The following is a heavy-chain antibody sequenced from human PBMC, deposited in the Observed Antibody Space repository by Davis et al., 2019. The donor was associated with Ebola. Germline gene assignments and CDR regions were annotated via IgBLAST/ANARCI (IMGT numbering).Heavy chain of an antibody. CDR3: AKDKVSVAGTYNWFDP. CDR2: IRYNGIHA. J-gene: IGHJ5*02. CDR1: GFTFSSYG. V-gene: IGHV3-30*02. D-gene: IGHD6-19*01. Sequence: PGGSLRLSCVASGFTFSSYGMHWVRQAPGKGLEWIGFIRYNGIHAYYSDSVKGRFTISRDNSKNTVYLQMNSLRAEDTALYYCAKDKVSVAGTYNWFDPWGQGIMVTVSS.